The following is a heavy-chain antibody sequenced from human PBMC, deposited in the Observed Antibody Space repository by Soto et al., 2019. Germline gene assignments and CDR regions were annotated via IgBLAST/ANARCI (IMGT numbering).Heavy chain of an antibody. J-gene: IGHJ4*01. V-gene: IGHV3-15*07. CDR3: TTDSLFTMILVRFDF. Sequence: GGSLRHSCEASGFTFSTAWINWVSKAPRKGLEWVGRIKSKINGGTTDFAASVKGRFAISRDDSTDMVYLQMNSLKPEDTAMYYCTTDSLFTMILVRFDFWGHGTLVTSPQ. CDR1: GFTFSTAW. D-gene: IGHD3-22*01. CDR2: IKSKINGGTT.